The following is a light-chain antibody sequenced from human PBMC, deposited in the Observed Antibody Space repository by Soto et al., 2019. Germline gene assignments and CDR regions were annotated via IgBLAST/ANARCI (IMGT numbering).Light chain of an antibody. CDR3: QKYNIAPWT. CDR1: QDIRTF. J-gene: IGKJ1*01. V-gene: IGKV1-27*01. Sequence: DLRMTQFPSSLSASVGDRVTITCRASQDIRTFLAWYQQRPGKVPKLLIYAASTLQSGVPSRFRGSGSGTDFPLIISSLQPEDVATYYCQKYNIAPWTFGHGTRVEI. CDR2: AAS.